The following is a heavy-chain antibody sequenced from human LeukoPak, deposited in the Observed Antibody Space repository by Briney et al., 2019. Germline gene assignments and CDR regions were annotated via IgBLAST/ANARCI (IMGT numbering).Heavy chain of an antibody. Sequence: ASVKVSCKASGYTFSSYGISWVRQAPGQGLEWMGWISPYNGNTKYAQKFQDRVTMTTDTSTSTACMELRRLRSDDTAVLYCARGTSSSSWYDAFDIWGQGTMVTVSS. D-gene: IGHD6-13*01. J-gene: IGHJ3*02. CDR1: GYTFSSYG. CDR3: ARGTSSSSWYDAFDI. CDR2: ISPYNGNT. V-gene: IGHV1-18*01.